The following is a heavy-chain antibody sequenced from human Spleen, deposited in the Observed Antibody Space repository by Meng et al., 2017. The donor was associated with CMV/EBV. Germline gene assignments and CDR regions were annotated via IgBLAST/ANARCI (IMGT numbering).Heavy chain of an antibody. CDR3: AKVPYVRSITKLRGVFDY. J-gene: IGHJ4*02. V-gene: IGHV3-9*01. CDR2: INWNSGSI. D-gene: IGHD3-10*01. Sequence: GGSLRLSCAASGFIFDDYAIHWVRQAPGKGLEWVSGINWNSGSIGYADSVKGRFTISRDNAENSLYLQMNSLRAEDTALYYCAKVPYVRSITKLRGVFDYWGQGTLVTVSS. CDR1: GFIFDDYA.